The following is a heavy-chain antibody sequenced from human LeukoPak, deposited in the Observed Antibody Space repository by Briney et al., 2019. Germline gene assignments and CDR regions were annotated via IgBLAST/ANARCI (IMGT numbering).Heavy chain of an antibody. V-gene: IGHV3-23*01. CDR2: ISGSGGST. Sequence: GGSLRLSCAASGFTFSSYAMSWVRQAPGKGLEWVSAISGSGGSTYYADSVKGRFTISRDNSKNTLYPQMNSLRAEDTALYYCAATYSGNWEFDYWGQGTLVTVSS. CDR1: GFTFSSYA. J-gene: IGHJ4*02. D-gene: IGHD1-26*01. CDR3: AATYSGNWEFDY.